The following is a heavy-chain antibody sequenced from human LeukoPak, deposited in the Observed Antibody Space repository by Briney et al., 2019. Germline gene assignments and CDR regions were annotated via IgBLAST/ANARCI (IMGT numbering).Heavy chain of an antibody. CDR1: GFTFSSYA. V-gene: IGHV3-30-3*01. J-gene: IGHJ4*02. Sequence: GRSLRLSCEASGFTFSSYAMHWVRQAPGKGLEWVAVISYDGSNKYYADSVKGRFTISRDNSKNTLYLQMNSLRAEDTAVYYCARDRDWNDAFDYWGQGTLVTVSS. D-gene: IGHD1-1*01. CDR3: ARDRDWNDAFDY. CDR2: ISYDGSNK.